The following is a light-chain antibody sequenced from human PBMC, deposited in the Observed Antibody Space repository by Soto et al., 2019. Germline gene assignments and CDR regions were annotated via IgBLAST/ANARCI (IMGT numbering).Light chain of an antibody. Sequence: EIVLTQSPGTLSLSPGERAALSCRASQSVSSNYLAWYQQKPGQAPRLLIYGASYRATGIPDRFSGSGSGTDFTLTISRLEPEDFAVYYCQQYGSSPETFGQGTKVDIK. CDR3: QQYGSSPET. V-gene: IGKV3-20*01. J-gene: IGKJ1*01. CDR2: GAS. CDR1: QSVSSNY.